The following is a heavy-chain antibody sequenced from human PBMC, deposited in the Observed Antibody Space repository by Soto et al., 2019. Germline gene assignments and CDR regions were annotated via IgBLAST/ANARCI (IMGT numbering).Heavy chain of an antibody. D-gene: IGHD3-22*01. J-gene: IGHJ5*02. CDR3: GRDHSSGWVNWFAP. CDR2: VYHSGST. V-gene: IGHV4-4*02. Sequence: SETLSLTCAVSGGSIGTSNWWSWVRQPPGKGLEWIGEVYHSGSTNYNPSFKSRVAMSVDKSKNQFSLKLSSVTTADTAVYYCGRDHSSGWVNWFAPWAQGPLVPVSS. CDR1: GGSIGTSNW.